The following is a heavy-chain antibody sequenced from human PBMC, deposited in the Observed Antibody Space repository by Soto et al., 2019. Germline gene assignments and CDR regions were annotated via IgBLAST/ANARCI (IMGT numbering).Heavy chain of an antibody. Sequence: GGSLRLSCAASGFTFSSYAMHWVRQAPGKGLEWVAVISYDGSNKYYADSVKGRFTISRDNSKNTLYLQMNSLRAEDTAVYYWAREYYDFWSGYDYYYYGMDVWGQGTTVTVS. CDR3: AREYYDFWSGYDYYYYGMDV. D-gene: IGHD3-3*01. CDR2: ISYDGSNK. J-gene: IGHJ6*02. V-gene: IGHV3-30-3*01. CDR1: GFTFSSYA.